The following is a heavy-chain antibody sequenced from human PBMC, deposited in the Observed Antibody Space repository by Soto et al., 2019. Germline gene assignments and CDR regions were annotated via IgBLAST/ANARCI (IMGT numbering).Heavy chain of an antibody. V-gene: IGHV1-46*01. CDR1: GYTFTDYY. Sequence: QVQLVQSGAEVKKPGASVKVSCKASGYTFTDYYIHWVRQAPGQGLEWMGLINPSGGSASYAQKFRGRVTMTRDTSTSTVYMELGSLRSEDTAVYYCARGHPLGGGPKRDFEYWGQGTLVTVSS. CDR3: ARGHPLGGGPKRDFEY. CDR2: INPSGGSA. D-gene: IGHD3-16*01. J-gene: IGHJ4*02.